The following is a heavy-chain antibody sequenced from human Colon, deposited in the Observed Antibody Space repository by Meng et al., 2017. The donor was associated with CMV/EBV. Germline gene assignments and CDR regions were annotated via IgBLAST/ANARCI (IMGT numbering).Heavy chain of an antibody. D-gene: IGHD6-19*01. Sequence: QLQLQESGPGLVKPSXTLSLSCTVSGFPISSSPYYWGWIRQPPGKGLEWIGSVYYSGNTYYNPSLKSRLTISMDTSKSQFTLKLTSLTAADTAIYYCARASHLLGMAVLDWFDTWGQGTLVTVSS. V-gene: IGHV4-39*07. J-gene: IGHJ5*01. CDR1: GFPISSSPYY. CDR3: ARASHLLGMAVLDWFDT. CDR2: VYYSGNT.